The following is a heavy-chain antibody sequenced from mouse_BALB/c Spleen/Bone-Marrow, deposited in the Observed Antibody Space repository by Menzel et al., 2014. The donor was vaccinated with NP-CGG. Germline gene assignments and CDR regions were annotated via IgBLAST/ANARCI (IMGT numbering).Heavy chain of an antibody. D-gene: IGHD2-4*01. CDR1: GFNIKDTY. V-gene: IGHV14-3*02. CDR3: AGYDYYQAWFAY. CDR2: IDPANGNT. Sequence: VHVKQSGAELVKPGASVKLSCTASGFNIKDTYMHWVNQRPEQGLEWIGRIDPANGNTKYDPKFQGKATITADTSSNTAYLQLSSLTSEDTAVYYCAGYDYYQAWFAYWGQGTLVTVSA. J-gene: IGHJ3*01.